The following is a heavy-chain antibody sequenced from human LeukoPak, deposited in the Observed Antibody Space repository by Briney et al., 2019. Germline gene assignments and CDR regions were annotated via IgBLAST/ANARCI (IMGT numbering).Heavy chain of an antibody. CDR1: GGYISSSF. V-gene: IGHV4-59*08. J-gene: IGHJ2*01. CDR2: IHDSGST. CDR3: ARHVGHYDGSGYYYDWYFDL. Sequence: TSETLSLTCIDSGGYISSSFWSWISQPPGKGLEWIGNIHDSGSTNFSPSLKSRVTISVDTSKNQFSLKLSSVTAADTAVYYCARHVGHYDGSGYYYDWYFDLWGRGTLVTVSS. D-gene: IGHD3-22*01.